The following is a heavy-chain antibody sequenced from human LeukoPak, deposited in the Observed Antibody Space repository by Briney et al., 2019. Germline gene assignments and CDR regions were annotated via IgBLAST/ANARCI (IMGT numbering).Heavy chain of an antibody. V-gene: IGHV4-30-2*01. CDR3: ARDSDPREPSSSLYMDV. CDR1: GGSISSGGYY. Sequence: PSETLSLTCTVSGGSISSGGYYWSWIRQPPGKGLEWIGYIYHSGSTYYNPSLKSRVTISVDRSKNQFSLKLSSVTAADTAVYYCARDSDPREPSSSLYMDVWGKGTTVTVSS. D-gene: IGHD6-13*01. CDR2: IYHSGST. J-gene: IGHJ6*03.